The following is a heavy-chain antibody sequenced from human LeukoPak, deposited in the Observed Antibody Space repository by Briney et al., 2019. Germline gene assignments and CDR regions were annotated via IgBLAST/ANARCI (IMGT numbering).Heavy chain of an antibody. CDR3: ARAGGKIQLWLTVGYYFDY. Sequence: PGGSLRLSCAASGFTFSSYEMNWVRQAPGKGLEWVSYISSSGSTIYYADSVEGRFTISRDNAKNSLYLQMNSLRAEDTAVYYCARAGGKIQLWLTVGYYFDYWGQGTLVTVSS. V-gene: IGHV3-48*03. CDR1: GFTFSSYE. D-gene: IGHD5-18*01. CDR2: ISSSGSTI. J-gene: IGHJ4*02.